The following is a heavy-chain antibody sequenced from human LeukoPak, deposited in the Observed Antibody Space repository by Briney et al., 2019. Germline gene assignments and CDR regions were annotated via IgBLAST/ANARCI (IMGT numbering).Heavy chain of an antibody. CDR2: INAGNGNT. Sequence: VASVKVSCKASGYTFTSYAMHWVRQAPGQRLEWMGWINAGNGNTKYSQEFQGRVTITRDTSASTAYMELSSLRSEDMAVYYCAREWGGNNWFDPWGQGTLVTVSS. J-gene: IGHJ5*02. CDR3: AREWGGNNWFDP. CDR1: GYTFTSYA. D-gene: IGHD3-10*01. V-gene: IGHV1-3*03.